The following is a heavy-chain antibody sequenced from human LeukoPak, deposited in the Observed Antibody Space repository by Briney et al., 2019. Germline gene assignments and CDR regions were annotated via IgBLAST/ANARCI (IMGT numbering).Heavy chain of an antibody. V-gene: IGHV1-8*03. J-gene: IGHJ4*02. D-gene: IGHD1-1*01. CDR2: MNPISGNT. Sequence: ASVKVSCKASGYTFSNNDINWVRQATGQGLEWMGWMNPISGNTGFAQKFQGRVTITRITSISTAYMEMSSLRSDDTAVYYCAKAGSDYWGQGTLVTVSS. CDR3: AKAGSDY. CDR1: GYTFSNND.